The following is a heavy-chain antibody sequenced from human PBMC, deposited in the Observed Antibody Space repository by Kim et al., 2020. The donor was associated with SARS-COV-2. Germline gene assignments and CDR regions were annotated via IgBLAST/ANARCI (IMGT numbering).Heavy chain of an antibody. CDR3: ASAYDYGGPFDY. Sequence: SETLSLTCTVSGGSISSYYWSWIRQPPGKGLEWIGYIYYSGSTNYNPSLKSRVTISVDTSKNQFSLKLSSVTAADTAVYYCASAYDYGGPFDYWGQGTLVTVSS. CDR2: IYYSGST. CDR1: GGSISSYY. V-gene: IGHV4-59*08. D-gene: IGHD3-16*01. J-gene: IGHJ4*02.